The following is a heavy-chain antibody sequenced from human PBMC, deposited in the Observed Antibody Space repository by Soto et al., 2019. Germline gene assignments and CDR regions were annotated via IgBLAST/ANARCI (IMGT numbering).Heavy chain of an antibody. CDR3: VGAGFWSGYYPYYGMDV. Sequence: PGGSLILSCAASGFTFSSYEMNWVRQAPGKGLEWVSYISSSGSTIYYADSVKGRFTISRDNAKNSLYLQMNSLRAEDTAVYYCVGAGFWSGYYPYYGMDVWGQGTTVTVSS. CDR2: ISSSGSTI. J-gene: IGHJ6*02. V-gene: IGHV3-48*03. CDR1: GFTFSSYE. D-gene: IGHD3-3*01.